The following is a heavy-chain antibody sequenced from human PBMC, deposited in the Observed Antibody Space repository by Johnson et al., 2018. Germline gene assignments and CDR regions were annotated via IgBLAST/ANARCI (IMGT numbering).Heavy chain of an antibody. Sequence: VQSGRSLRLSCEASGFIFDDFAMHWIRQVPGKGLEWVSGISWDSGNIGYADSVKGRFTISRDNAKKSVYLQMSSLRSEDSALYYCAKGAVEFCSFTSGWFEPGGLGTLVTVSS. CDR1: GFIFDDFA. V-gene: IGHV3-9*01. CDR3: AKGAVEFCSFTSGWFEP. J-gene: IGHJ5*02. CDR2: ISWDSGNI. D-gene: IGHD3-16*01.